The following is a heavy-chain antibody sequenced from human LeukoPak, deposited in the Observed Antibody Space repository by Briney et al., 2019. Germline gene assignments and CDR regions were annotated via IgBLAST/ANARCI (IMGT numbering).Heavy chain of an antibody. CDR2: IWYDGSNK. D-gene: IGHD6-13*01. CDR3: ARDFSSTPED. V-gene: IGHV3-33*01. CDR1: GFTFSSYG. Sequence: PGGSLRPSCAASGFTFSSYGMHWVRQAPGKGLEWVAVIWYDGSNKFYADSVKGRFTISRDNSKNTLYLQMNSLRAEDTAVYYCARDFSSTPEDWGQGTLVTVSS. J-gene: IGHJ4*02.